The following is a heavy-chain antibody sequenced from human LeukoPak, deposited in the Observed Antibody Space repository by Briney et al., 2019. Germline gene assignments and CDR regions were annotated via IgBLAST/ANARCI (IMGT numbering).Heavy chain of an antibody. J-gene: IGHJ5*02. CDR1: GGTFSSYA. Sequence: ASVKVSCKASGGTFSSYAISWVRQAPGQGLEWMGGIIPIFGTANYAQRFQGRVTITADESTSTDYMELSSLRSEDTAVYYCARDEEPKKYYCDSSGPISAFWFDPWGQGTLVTVSS. V-gene: IGHV1-69*13. CDR3: ARDEEPKKYYCDSSGPISAFWFDP. D-gene: IGHD3-22*01. CDR2: IIPIFGTA.